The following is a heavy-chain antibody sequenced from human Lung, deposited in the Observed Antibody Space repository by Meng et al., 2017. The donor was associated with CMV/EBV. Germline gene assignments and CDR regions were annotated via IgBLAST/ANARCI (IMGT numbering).Heavy chain of an antibody. CDR3: ARGGPRGGRGTIINVHQLEY. Sequence: GESLKISCAVSGFTFKSYAMNWVRQAPGKGLQWVAVISYDGSIKYYEDSIKGRFTISRDNSKNTLFLQMDTLTHEDTAVYYCARGGPRGGRGTIINVHQLEYWGPGDLVTVSS. D-gene: IGHD3-10*01. CDR2: ISYDGSIK. CDR1: GFTFKSYA. V-gene: IGHV3-30*03. J-gene: IGHJ4*02.